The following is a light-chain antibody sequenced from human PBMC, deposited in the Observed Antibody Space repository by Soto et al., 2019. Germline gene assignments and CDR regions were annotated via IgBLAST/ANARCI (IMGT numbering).Light chain of an antibody. CDR3: GTWDSSLSADV. J-gene: IGLJ2*01. CDR1: SSNIGNNY. Sequence: QSVLTQPPSVSAAPGQKVTISCSGSSSNIGNNYVSWYQQLPGTAPKPLIYENNKRPSGIPDRFSGSKSGTSATLGITGLQTGDEADYYCGTWDSSLSADVFGGGTKVTVL. CDR2: ENN. V-gene: IGLV1-51*02.